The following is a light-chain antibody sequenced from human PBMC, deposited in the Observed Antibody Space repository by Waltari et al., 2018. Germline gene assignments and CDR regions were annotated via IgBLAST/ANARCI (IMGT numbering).Light chain of an antibody. Sequence: EIVLTQSSGTLSLSPGEIATLSCRASQTVRTTYLAWYQQKPGQAPTLLIYGASSRATGIPDRFSGSGSGTDFSLTISSLEPEDFAVYYCQQYDISPLTFGGGTKVEIK. CDR1: QTVRTTY. CDR3: QQYDISPLT. J-gene: IGKJ4*01. CDR2: GAS. V-gene: IGKV3-20*01.